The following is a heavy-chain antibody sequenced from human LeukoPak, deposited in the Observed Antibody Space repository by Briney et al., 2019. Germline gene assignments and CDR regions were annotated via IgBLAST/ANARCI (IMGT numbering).Heavy chain of an antibody. V-gene: IGHV3-23*01. D-gene: IGHD5-18*01. CDR2: IYENGGTT. CDR3: ARSSYGVELGDY. Sequence: SGGSLRLSCVGSGFTFRSHAMSWVRQAPEKGLEFVSGIYENGGTTYYADSVKGRFSISRDNSKNTLYLQMDSLRGEDTAVYYCARSSYGVELGDYWGQGTLVTVSS. CDR1: GFTFRSHA. J-gene: IGHJ4*02.